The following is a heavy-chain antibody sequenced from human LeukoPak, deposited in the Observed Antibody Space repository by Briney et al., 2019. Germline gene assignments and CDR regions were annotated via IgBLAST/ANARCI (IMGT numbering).Heavy chain of an antibody. Sequence: GGSLRLSCAASGFTFSSYAMSWVRQAPGKGLEWVSAISGSGDNIYYADSVKGRFTFSRDNSKNTLYLQMNSLRAEDTAVYYCARGGYYYDSSGYYFDYWGQGTLVTVSS. J-gene: IGHJ4*02. V-gene: IGHV3-23*01. D-gene: IGHD3-22*01. CDR1: GFTFSSYA. CDR2: ISGSGDNI. CDR3: ARGGYYYDSSGYYFDY.